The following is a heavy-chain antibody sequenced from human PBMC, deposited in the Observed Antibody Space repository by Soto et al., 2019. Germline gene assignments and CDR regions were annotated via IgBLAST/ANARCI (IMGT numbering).Heavy chain of an antibody. V-gene: IGHV1-18*01. CDR3: AREHYDILTGYSGLDV. D-gene: IGHD3-9*01. J-gene: IGHJ6*04. Sequence: QVQLVQSGAEVKKPGASVKVSCKASGYTFTSYGISWVRQAPGQGLEWMGWISAYNGNTKYAQKLQGRVTMTTDTSTSTAYMELRSLRSDDTAVYYCAREHYDILTGYSGLDVWGKGTTVTVSS. CDR1: GYTFTSYG. CDR2: ISAYNGNT.